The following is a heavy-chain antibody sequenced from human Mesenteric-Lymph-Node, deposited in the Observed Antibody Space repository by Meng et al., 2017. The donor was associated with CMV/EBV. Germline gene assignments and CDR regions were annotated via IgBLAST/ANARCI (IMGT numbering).Heavy chain of an antibody. CDR2: INPNSGGT. CDR3: AREWGAIVATLSALDH. V-gene: IGHV1-2*06. D-gene: IGHD5-12*01. Sequence: SGYTFTGYYMHWVRQAPGQGLEWMGRINPNSGGTNYAQKFQGRVTMTRDTSISTAYMELSRLRSDDTAVYYCAREWGAIVATLSALDHWGQGTLVTVSS. CDR1: GYTFTGYY. J-gene: IGHJ4*02.